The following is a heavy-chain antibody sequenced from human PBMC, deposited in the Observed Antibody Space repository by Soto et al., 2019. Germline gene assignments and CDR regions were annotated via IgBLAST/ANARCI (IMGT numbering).Heavy chain of an antibody. V-gene: IGHV3-72*01. CDR3: ARVRSGGYNFDL. J-gene: IGHJ4*02. D-gene: IGHD5-12*01. CDR1: GFSSSDHY. Sequence: EVQLVESGGGLVQPGGSLRLSCAVSGFSSSDHYMDWVRQAPGKGLDWVARIRDKGRTSTTEYAASVKGRCTISREESNNSLYLQMHSLRAEDTAVYYCARVRSGGYNFDLWGQGTLVTVSS. CDR2: IRDKGRTSTT.